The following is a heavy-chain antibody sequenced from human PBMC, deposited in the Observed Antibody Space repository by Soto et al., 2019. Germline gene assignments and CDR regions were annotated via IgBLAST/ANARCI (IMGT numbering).Heavy chain of an antibody. J-gene: IGHJ3*02. D-gene: IGHD2-15*01. V-gene: IGHV3-23*01. CDR3: AKVRPPGCSGGSCYFSAFDI. Sequence: EVQLLESGGGLVQPGGSLRLSCAASGFTFSSYAMSWVRQAPGKGLEWVSAISGSGGSTYYADSVKGRFTISRDNSKNTRYLQMNSLRAEDTAVYYCAKVRPPGCSGGSCYFSAFDIWGQGTMVTVSS. CDR1: GFTFSSYA. CDR2: ISGSGGST.